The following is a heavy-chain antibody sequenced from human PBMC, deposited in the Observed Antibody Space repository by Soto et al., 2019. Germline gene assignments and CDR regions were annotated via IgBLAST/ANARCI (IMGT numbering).Heavy chain of an antibody. Sequence: PSETLSLTCTVSGGSVGSGSYYWSWIRQPPGKGLEWIGYIYYSGSTNYNPSLKSRVTISVDTSKNQFSLKLSSVTAADTAVYYCAREMTYYAILTGALRVDNWFDPWGQGTLVTVSS. D-gene: IGHD3-9*01. CDR1: GGSVGSGSYY. CDR2: IYYSGST. V-gene: IGHV4-61*01. CDR3: AREMTYYAILTGALRVDNWFDP. J-gene: IGHJ5*01.